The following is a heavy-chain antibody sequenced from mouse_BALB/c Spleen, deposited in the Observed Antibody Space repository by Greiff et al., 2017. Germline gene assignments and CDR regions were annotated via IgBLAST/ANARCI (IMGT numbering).Heavy chain of an antibody. CDR3: ARHPPTATRAYAMDY. CDR1: GFTFSSYG. Sequence: DVMLVESGGDLVKPGGSLKLSCAASGFTFSSYGMSWVRQTPDKRLEWVATISSGGSYTYYPDSVKGRFTISRDNAKNTLYLQMSSLKSEDTAMYYCARHPPTATRAYAMDYWGQGTSVTVSS. D-gene: IGHD1-2*01. V-gene: IGHV5-6*02. CDR2: ISSGGSYT. J-gene: IGHJ4*01.